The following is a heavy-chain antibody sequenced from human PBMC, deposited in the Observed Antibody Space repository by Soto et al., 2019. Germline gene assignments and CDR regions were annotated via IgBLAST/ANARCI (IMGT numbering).Heavy chain of an antibody. Sequence: GSLRLSCAASGFTFSSYAMSWVRQAPGKGLEWVSAISGSGGSTYYADSVKGRFTISRDNSKNTLYLQMNSLRAEDMAVDYCAKAPQPYSSGGFDYWGQGTLVTVSS. J-gene: IGHJ4*02. CDR3: AKAPQPYSSGGFDY. V-gene: IGHV3-23*01. CDR2: ISGSGGST. D-gene: IGHD6-19*01. CDR1: GFTFSSYA.